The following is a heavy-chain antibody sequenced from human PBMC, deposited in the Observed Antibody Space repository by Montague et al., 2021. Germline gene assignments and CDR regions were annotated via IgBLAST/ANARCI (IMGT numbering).Heavy chain of an antibody. CDR3: ANTKMDY. J-gene: IGHJ4*02. CDR1: GFTFSSYW. CDR2: INQDGNDK. Sequence: SLRLSCAASGFTFSSYWMVWVRQAPGKGLEWVANINQDGNDKYYVDSVRGRFTISRDNAKKSLYLQMNSSRVDDTAVYYCANTKMDYWGQGMLVIVS. V-gene: IGHV3-7*01. D-gene: IGHD2-8*01.